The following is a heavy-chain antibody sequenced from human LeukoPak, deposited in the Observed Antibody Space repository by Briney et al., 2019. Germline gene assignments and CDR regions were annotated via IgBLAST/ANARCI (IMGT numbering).Heavy chain of an antibody. D-gene: IGHD2-2*02. CDR3: ASLGVVPAAIRSWFDP. CDR1: GFTFSSYE. Sequence: PGGTLRLSGAASGFTFSSYEMNWVRQAPGKGLEWVSYISSSGSTIYYADSVKGRFTISRDNAKNSLYLQMNSLRAEDTAVYYCASLGVVPAAIRSWFDPWGQGTLVTVSS. V-gene: IGHV3-48*03. J-gene: IGHJ5*02. CDR2: ISSSGSTI.